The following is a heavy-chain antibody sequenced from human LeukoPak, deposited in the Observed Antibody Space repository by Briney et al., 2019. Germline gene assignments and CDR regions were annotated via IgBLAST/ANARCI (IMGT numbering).Heavy chain of an antibody. J-gene: IGHJ6*02. D-gene: IGHD6-13*01. CDR3: AKDGQIAAALYYYYGMDV. CDR2: ISWNSGSI. Sequence: GGSLRLSCAASGFTFDDYAMHWVRQAPGKGLEWVSGISWNSGSIGYADPVKGRFTISRDNAKNSLYLQMNSLRAEDTALYYCAKDGQIAAALYYYYGMDVWGQGTTVTVSS. CDR1: GFTFDDYA. V-gene: IGHV3-9*01.